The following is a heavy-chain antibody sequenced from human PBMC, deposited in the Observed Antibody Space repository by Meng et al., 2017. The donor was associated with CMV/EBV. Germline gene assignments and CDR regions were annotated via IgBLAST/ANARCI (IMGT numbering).Heavy chain of an antibody. J-gene: IGHJ5*02. CDR3: ARTGGFRRGKVVWFDH. Sequence: GGSLRLSCAASGFTFSSYWMHWVRQAPGKGLVWVSRINSDGSSTSYADSVKGRFTISRDNAKITLYLQMNSLRAEDTAVYYCARTGGFRRGKVVWFDHWGQGTLVTVSS. D-gene: IGHD1-14*01. CDR2: INSDGSST. V-gene: IGHV3-74*01. CDR1: GFTFSSYW.